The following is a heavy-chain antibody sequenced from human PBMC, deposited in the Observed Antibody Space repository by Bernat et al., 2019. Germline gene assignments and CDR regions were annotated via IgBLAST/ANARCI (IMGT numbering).Heavy chain of an antibody. J-gene: IGHJ4*02. CDR1: GGSISSGGYY. D-gene: IGHD2-21*02. CDR2: IYYSGST. Sequence: QVQLQESGPGLVKPSQTLSLTCTVSGGSISSGGYYWSWIRQHPGKGLEWIGYIYYSGSTYYNPSLKSRVTISVDTSKNQFSLKLSSVTAADTAVYYCARGARYSRGDCYYYFDDWGKGTLVTVSS. V-gene: IGHV4-31*03. CDR3: ARGARYSRGDCYYYFDD.